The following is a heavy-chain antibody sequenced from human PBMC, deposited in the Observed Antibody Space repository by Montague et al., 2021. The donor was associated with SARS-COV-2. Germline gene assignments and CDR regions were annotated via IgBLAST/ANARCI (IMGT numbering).Heavy chain of an antibody. V-gene: IGHV4-39*01. D-gene: IGHD2-2*01. J-gene: IGHJ4*02. CDR3: ARQLPSYCSTNKCYPYYFDV. CDR2: LPHPGRT. Sequence: SETLSLTCAVSRHSIVSQVKRWAGKHPSPGQWPHKIGCLPHPGRTNYNPSLRSRVSFSMDTSKNHFSLSLNSVTAADTAVCFCARQLPSYCSTNKCYPYYFDVWGQGALVTVSS. CDR1: RHSIVSQVKR.